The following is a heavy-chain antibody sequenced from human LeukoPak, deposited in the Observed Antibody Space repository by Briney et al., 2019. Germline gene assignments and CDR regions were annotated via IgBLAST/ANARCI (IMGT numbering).Heavy chain of an antibody. CDR2: ISGSDGST. V-gene: IGHV3-23*01. D-gene: IGHD3-22*01. CDR1: GFTFSSYA. Sequence: GGSLRLSCAASGFTFSSYAMSRVRQAPGKGLEWVSLISGSDGSTYYADSVKGRSTISRDNSKNTLYLRVNSLRAEDTAVYYCAKDAGSGYYYPIDYWGQGTLVTVSS. J-gene: IGHJ4*02. CDR3: AKDAGSGYYYPIDY.